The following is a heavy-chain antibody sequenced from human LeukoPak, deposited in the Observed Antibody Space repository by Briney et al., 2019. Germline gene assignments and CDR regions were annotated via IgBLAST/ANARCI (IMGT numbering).Heavy chain of an antibody. CDR3: APTLNGEADY. CDR2: ISYDGSNT. V-gene: IGHV3-30*03. Sequence: GGSLRLSCAASGFTFSTYGMHWVRQAPGKGLEGVAVISYDGSNTYYADSVKGRFTVSRDNPKNTLYLQMNSLRAEDTAVYYCAPTLNGEADYWGQGTLVTVSS. CDR1: GFTFSTYG. J-gene: IGHJ4*02. D-gene: IGHD7-27*01.